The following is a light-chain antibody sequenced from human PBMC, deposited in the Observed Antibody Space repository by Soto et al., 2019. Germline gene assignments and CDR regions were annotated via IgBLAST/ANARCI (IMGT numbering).Light chain of an antibody. V-gene: IGKV3-15*01. CDR1: QSVSDN. CDR3: QQRSNWPPYT. J-gene: IGKJ2*01. Sequence: EIVLTQSPATLSVSPGERATLSCRASQSVSDNLAWYQQKRGQAPRLLIHGASTRATGIPARFSGSGSGTEFTLTISSLQSEDFAVYYCQQRSNWPPYTFGQGTKLEIK. CDR2: GAS.